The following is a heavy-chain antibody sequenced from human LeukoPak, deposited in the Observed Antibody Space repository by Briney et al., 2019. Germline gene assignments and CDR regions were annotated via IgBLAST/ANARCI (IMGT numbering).Heavy chain of an antibody. J-gene: IGHJ3*02. D-gene: IGHD4-17*01. V-gene: IGHV5-51*01. Sequence: GESLKISCKGSGYSFTSYWIGWVLQMTGKGLEWTVIICPGDSDTRYSPSFQGQVTISADKSISTAYLQWSSLKASDTAMYYCARRPRTSRAVTTILFNAFDIWGQGTMVTVSS. CDR2: ICPGDSDT. CDR1: GYSFTSYW. CDR3: ARRPRTSRAVTTILFNAFDI.